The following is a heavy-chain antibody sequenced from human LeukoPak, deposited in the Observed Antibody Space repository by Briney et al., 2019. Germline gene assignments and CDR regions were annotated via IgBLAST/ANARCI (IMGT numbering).Heavy chain of an antibody. CDR2: INHSGST. D-gene: IGHD6-19*01. CDR1: GGSFSGYY. J-gene: IGHJ5*02. CDR3: ARVGKQWLVLRGWFDP. V-gene: IGHV4-34*01. Sequence: SETLSLTCAVYGGSFSGYYWGWVRQPPGKGLEWIGEINHSGSTNYNPSLKSRVTISVDTSKNQFSLKLSSVTAADTAVYYCARVGKQWLVLRGWFDPWGQGTLVTVSS.